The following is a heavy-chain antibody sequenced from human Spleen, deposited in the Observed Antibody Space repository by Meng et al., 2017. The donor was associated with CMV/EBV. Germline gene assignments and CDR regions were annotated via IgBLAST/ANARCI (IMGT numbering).Heavy chain of an antibody. CDR3: ARILLNDYGDYFDY. D-gene: IGHD4-17*01. Sequence: GGSNSSNSYYWGWDRQPPGKGLEWIGIIYNSGNTYYNPSLKSRVTISKDTSKNQFSLKLTSVTAADTAVYYCARILLNDYGDYFDYWGQGALVTVSS. CDR1: GGSNSSNSYY. CDR2: IYNSGNT. V-gene: IGHV4-39*07. J-gene: IGHJ4*02.